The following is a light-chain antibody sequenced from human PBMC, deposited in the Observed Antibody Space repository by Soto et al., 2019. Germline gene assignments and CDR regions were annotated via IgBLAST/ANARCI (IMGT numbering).Light chain of an antibody. V-gene: IGKV3-11*01. CDR2: DAS. CDR1: QSVSSY. Sequence: EIVLTQSPATLSLSPGERATLFCRASQSVSSYLAWYQQKPGQAPRLLIYDASNRATGIPARFSGSGSGTDFTLTINSLEPEDFAVYYCQQRSNWPPTFGGGTKVEIK. J-gene: IGKJ4*01. CDR3: QQRSNWPPT.